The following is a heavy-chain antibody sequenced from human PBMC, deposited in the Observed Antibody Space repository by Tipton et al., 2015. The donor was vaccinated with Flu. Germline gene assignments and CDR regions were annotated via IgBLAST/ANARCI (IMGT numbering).Heavy chain of an antibody. Sequence: QSGAEVKKSGSSIKVSCKASGDSFSNYAISWVRQAPGQGLEWMGAILPVLDVTHDAQKFQGRVTITADKSTSTVYMEMNNLRSEDAAVYYCARGGFYDSSGYLGQDWGQGTLVTVSA. CDR3: ARGGFYDSSGYLGQD. J-gene: IGHJ4*02. CDR1: GDSFSNYA. V-gene: IGHV1-69*10. D-gene: IGHD3-22*01. CDR2: ILPVLDVT.